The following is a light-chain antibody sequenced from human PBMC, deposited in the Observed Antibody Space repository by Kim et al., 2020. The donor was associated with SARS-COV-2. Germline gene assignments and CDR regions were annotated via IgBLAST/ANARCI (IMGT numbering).Light chain of an antibody. J-gene: IGLJ3*02. CDR3: AAWADSLNAPV. V-gene: IGLV1-44*01. CDR1: TSNIGSSA. Sequence: GQRVTISCSGNTSNIGSSAVNWYQQLPKRAPKLLIYTDDQRPSGVPDRFSGSKSGTSASLAIRGLQSEDEAVYYCAAWADSLNAPVFGGGTRLTVL. CDR2: TDD.